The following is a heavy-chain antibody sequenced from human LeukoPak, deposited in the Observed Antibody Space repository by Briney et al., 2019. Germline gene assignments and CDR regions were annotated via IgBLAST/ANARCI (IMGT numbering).Heavy chain of an antibody. J-gene: IGHJ3*02. CDR2: IRYDGSNK. D-gene: IGHD2-2*01. CDR3: AKGRSSTTSLAAFDI. Sequence: GGSLRLSCAASGFTFSNYAMHWVRQAPGKGLEWVAFIRYDGSNKYYGDSVEGRFTISRDNSKNTVYVQMNSLRPEDTAVYFCAKGRSSTTSLAAFDISGQGTVVSVSS. V-gene: IGHV3-30*02. CDR1: GFTFSNYA.